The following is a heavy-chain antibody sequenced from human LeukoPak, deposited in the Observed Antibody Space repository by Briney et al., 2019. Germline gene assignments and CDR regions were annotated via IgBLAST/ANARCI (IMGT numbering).Heavy chain of an antibody. CDR1: GITLSNYG. CDR2: IKYDDTVK. Sequence: GGSLRLSCAVSGITLSNYGMSWVRQSPEKGLEFVANIKYDDTVKNYVDSVKGRFTISRDNPSNSVYLQMDSLRPEDTALYYCARDPDSSAFDYWGQGAQVTVSS. CDR3: ARDPDSSAFDY. D-gene: IGHD2-15*01. V-gene: IGHV3-7*01. J-gene: IGHJ4*02.